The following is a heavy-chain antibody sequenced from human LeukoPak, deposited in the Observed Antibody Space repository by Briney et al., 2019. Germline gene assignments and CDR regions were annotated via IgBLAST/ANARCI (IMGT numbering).Heavy chain of an antibody. D-gene: IGHD5-18*01. CDR3: ARAPGSYGYYFYYYYYMDV. CDR1: GYTFTGYY. CDR2: INPNSGGT. Sequence: GASVKVSCKASGYTFTGYYMHWVRQAPGQGLEWMGWINPNSGGTNYAQKFQGRVTMTRDTSISTAYMELSSLRSEDTAVYYCARAPGSYGYYFYYYYYMDVWGKGTTVTVSS. V-gene: IGHV1-2*02. J-gene: IGHJ6*03.